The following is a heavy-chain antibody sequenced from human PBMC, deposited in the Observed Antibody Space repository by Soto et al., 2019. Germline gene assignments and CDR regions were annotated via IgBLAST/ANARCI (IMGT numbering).Heavy chain of an antibody. CDR3: ARTDYGSGTFDS. V-gene: IGHV5-51*03. D-gene: IGHD3-10*01. J-gene: IGHJ4*02. CDR2: IYPGDSDV. CDR1: GYDFSAYW. Sequence: DVQLVQSGAEVKKPGESLRISCKGSGYDFSAYWINWVRQMPGKGLEWMGTIYPGDSDVRYSPSFQGQVTISVDKSISIAYLQWSSLKAVDTAIYYCARTDYGSGTFDSWGQGTLVTVSS.